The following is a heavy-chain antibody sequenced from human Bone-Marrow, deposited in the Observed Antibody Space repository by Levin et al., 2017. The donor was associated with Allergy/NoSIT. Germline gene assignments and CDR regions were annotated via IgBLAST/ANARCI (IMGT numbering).Heavy chain of an antibody. CDR3: AKGGHYYDSSGYYAPDY. D-gene: IGHD3-22*01. V-gene: IGHV3-30*18. CDR1: GFTFSSYG. J-gene: IGHJ4*02. CDR2: ISYDGSNK. Sequence: GESLKISCAASGFTFSSYGMHWVRQAPGKGLEWVAVISYDGSNKYYADSVKGRFTISRDNSKNTLYLQMNSLRAEDTAVYYCAKGGHYYDSSGYYAPDYWGQGTLVTVSS.